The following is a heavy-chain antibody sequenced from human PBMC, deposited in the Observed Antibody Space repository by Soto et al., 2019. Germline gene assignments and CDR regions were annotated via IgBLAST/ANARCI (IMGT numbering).Heavy chain of an antibody. J-gene: IGHJ5*01. CDR2: ITSSGGRT. CDR3: AKDTRYADYVRWFDS. D-gene: IGHD4-17*01. Sequence: EVHLLESGRGLVQPGGSLRLSCTASGFTFSSYAMTWVRQAPGRGLEGVSGITSSGGRTYYADSVKGRFTISRDNSKSTLYLQMNSLRAEDTAVYYCAKDTRYADYVRWFDSWGQGTLVTVSS. V-gene: IGHV3-23*01. CDR1: GFTFSSYA.